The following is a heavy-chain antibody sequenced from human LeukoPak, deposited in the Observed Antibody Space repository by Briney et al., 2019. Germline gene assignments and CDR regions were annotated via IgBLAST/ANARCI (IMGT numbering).Heavy chain of an antibody. CDR2: ISSSSSTI. V-gene: IGHV3-48*02. D-gene: IGHD5-12*01. CDR3: ARDVGSGYDFVPYYFDC. Sequence: PGGSLRLSCAASGFTVSSYSMNWVRQAPGKGLEWVSYISSSSSTIYYADSVKGRFTISRDNAKNSLYLQMNSLRDEDTAVYYCARDVGSGYDFVPYYFDCWGQGTLVAVSS. J-gene: IGHJ4*02. CDR1: GFTVSSYS.